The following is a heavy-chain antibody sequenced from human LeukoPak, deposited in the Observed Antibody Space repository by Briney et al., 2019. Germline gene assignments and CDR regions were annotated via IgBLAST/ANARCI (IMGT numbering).Heavy chain of an antibody. Sequence: SETLSLTCTVSGGSISSGGYYWSWIRQQPGKGLEWIGYIYYSGSTYYNPSLKSRVTISVDTSKNQFSLKLSSVTAADTAVYYCARGTIAVAAEYFQHWGQGTLVTVSS. J-gene: IGHJ1*01. V-gene: IGHV4-31*03. CDR3: ARGTIAVAAEYFQH. CDR2: IYYSGST. CDR1: GGSISSGGYY. D-gene: IGHD6-19*01.